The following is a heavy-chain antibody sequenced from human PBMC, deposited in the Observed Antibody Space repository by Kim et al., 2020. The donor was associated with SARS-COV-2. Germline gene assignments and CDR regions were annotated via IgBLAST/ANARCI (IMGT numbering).Heavy chain of an antibody. CDR1: GFTFSSYS. J-gene: IGHJ4*02. CDR3: ARDPGIAVAGTDGY. D-gene: IGHD6-19*01. V-gene: IGHV3-21*01. CDR2: ISSISSYI. Sequence: GGSLRLSCAASGFTFSSYSMNWVRQAPGKGLEWVSSISSISSYIYYADSVKGRFTISRDNAKNSLYLQMHSRRAEDTAVYYCARDPGIAVAGTDGYWGQGTLDNVSS.